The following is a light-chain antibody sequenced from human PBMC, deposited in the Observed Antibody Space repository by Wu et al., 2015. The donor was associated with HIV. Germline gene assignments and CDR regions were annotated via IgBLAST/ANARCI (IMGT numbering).Light chain of an antibody. J-gene: IGKJ5*01. CDR2: DAS. Sequence: EIVMTQSQATLSVSPGERAALSCRASQSVSSNLAWYQQKPGQAPRLLIYDASTRATGVPARFSGGGSGTDFTLTISNLEPEDFAVYYCQERSNWPSTFGQGTRLEIK. CDR1: QSVSSN. CDR3: QERSNWPST. V-gene: IGKV3-11*01.